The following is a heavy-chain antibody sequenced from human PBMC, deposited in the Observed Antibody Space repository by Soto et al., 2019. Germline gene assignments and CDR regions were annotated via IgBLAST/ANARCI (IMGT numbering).Heavy chain of an antibody. CDR3: ARVGSSGSYRHYSFDY. Sequence: PWGSLRLSCAASGLTFSDHYMDWVRQAPGKGLEWVGRVRNKANNYNTEYAASAKGRFTISRDDSKYSLYLQMNSLKTEDTAVYYCARVGSSGSYRHYSFDYWGQGTLVTVS. CDR1: GLTFSDHY. V-gene: IGHV3-72*01. J-gene: IGHJ4*02. CDR2: VRNKANNYNT. D-gene: IGHD3-10*01.